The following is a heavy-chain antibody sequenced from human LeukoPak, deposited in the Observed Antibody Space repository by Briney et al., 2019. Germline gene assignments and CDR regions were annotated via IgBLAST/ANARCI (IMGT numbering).Heavy chain of an antibody. J-gene: IGHJ4*02. CDR1: GYSISSGYY. V-gene: IGHV4-38-2*01. CDR2: IYHSGST. CDR3: ARAHGDYSLYYFDY. D-gene: IGHD4-17*01. Sequence: SETLSLTCAVSGYSISSGYYWGWIRQPPGKGLEWIGSIYHSGSTYYNPSLKSRVTISVDTSKNQFSLKLSSVTAAHPAVYYCARAHGDYSLYYFDYCGQGTLVTVSS.